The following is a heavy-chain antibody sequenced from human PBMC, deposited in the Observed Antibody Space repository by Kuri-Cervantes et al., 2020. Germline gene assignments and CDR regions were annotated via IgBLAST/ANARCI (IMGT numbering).Heavy chain of an antibody. D-gene: IGHD3-10*01. V-gene: IGHV3-48*01. Sequence: GESLKISCAASGFTFRSYSMNWVRQAPGKGLEWVSYISSSSSTIYYADSVKGRFTISRDNSKNTLFLEMDSLRAEDTAVYYCARAGSRISMVRGTYGLDVWGQGTTVTVSS. CDR3: ARAGSRISMVRGTYGLDV. CDR1: GFTFRSYS. J-gene: IGHJ6*02. CDR2: ISSSSSTI.